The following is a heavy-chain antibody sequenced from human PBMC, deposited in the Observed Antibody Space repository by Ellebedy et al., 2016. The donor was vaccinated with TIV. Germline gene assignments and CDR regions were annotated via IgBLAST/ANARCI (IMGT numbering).Heavy chain of an antibody. CDR3: AKTVDAHYYYYGMDV. CDR1: GFTSEHYA. Sequence: PGGSLRPSCPASGFTSEHYAMHWVRQAPVTGLEWVSGSSSNSGIIDYADSVKGRFTISRDSAKNSLYLQMNSLRVEDTDLYYCAKTVDAHYYYYGMDVWGQGTTVTVSS. CDR2: SSSNSGII. J-gene: IGHJ6*02. V-gene: IGHV3-9*02. D-gene: IGHD2-21*02.